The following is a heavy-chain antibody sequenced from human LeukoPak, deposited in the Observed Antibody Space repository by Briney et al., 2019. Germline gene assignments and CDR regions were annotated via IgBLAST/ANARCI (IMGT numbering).Heavy chain of an antibody. CDR2: ISYDGSNK. CDR3: ARDRTMVRGVNGWFDP. Sequence: GGSLRLSCAAPGFTFSSYAMHWVRQAPGKGLEWVAVISYDGSNKYYADSVKGRFTISRDNSKNTLYLQMNSLRAEDTAVYYCARDRTMVRGVNGWFDPWGQGTLVTVSS. CDR1: GFTFSSYA. J-gene: IGHJ5*02. D-gene: IGHD3-10*01. V-gene: IGHV3-30-3*01.